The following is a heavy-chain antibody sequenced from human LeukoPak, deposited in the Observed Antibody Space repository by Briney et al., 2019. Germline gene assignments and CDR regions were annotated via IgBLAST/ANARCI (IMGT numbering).Heavy chain of an antibody. D-gene: IGHD1-14*01. J-gene: IGHJ3*02. V-gene: IGHV4-4*02. CDR2: IHHSGST. CDR3: ARDRKSTPGAFDI. Sequence: SGTLSLTCDVSGGSISSGYWWSWVRQSPGKGLEWIGEIHHSGSTNYNPSLKSRVTISVDTSKNQFSLKLSSVTAADTAVYYCARDRKSTPGAFDIWGQGTMVTVSS. CDR1: GGSISSGYW.